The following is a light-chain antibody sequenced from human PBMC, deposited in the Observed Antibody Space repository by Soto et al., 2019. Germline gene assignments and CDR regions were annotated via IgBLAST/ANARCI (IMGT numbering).Light chain of an antibody. CDR2: GAS. CDR3: QQYGSSGT. J-gene: IGKJ1*01. V-gene: IGKV3-20*01. Sequence: IVMTQSPATLCVSQRERATHSCRASQNVRGYLAWYQQKPGQAPRLLIYGASNRATGIPDRFSGSGSGTDFTLTISRLEPEDFAVYYCQQYGSSGTSGQRAKVDI. CDR1: QNVRGY.